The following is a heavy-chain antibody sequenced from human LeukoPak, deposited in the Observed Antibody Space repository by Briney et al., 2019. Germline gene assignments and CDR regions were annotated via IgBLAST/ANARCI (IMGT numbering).Heavy chain of an antibody. CDR1: GYTFTGYY. D-gene: IGHD3-9*01. J-gene: IGHJ4*02. Sequence: ASVKVSCKASGYTFTGYYMHWVRQAPGPGLEWMGWINPNSGGTNYAQKFQGRVTMTRDTSISTAYMELSRLRSDDTAVYYCARDYDILTGYLAFDYWGQGTLVTVSS. CDR3: ARDYDILTGYLAFDY. V-gene: IGHV1-2*02. CDR2: INPNSGGT.